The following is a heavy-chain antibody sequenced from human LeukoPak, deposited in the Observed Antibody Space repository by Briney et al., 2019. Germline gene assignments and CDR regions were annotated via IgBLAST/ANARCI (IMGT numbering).Heavy chain of an antibody. D-gene: IGHD3-3*01. CDR2: ISAYNGNT. CDR3: ARGSFESGFLRDYYMDV. J-gene: IGHJ6*03. CDR1: GGTFSSYA. V-gene: IGHV1-18*01. Sequence: GASVKVSCKASGGTFSSYAISWVRQAPGQGLEWMGWISAYNGNTNYAQKLQGRVTMTTDTSTSTAYMELRSLRSDDTAVYYCARGSFESGFLRDYYMDVWGKGTTVTVSS.